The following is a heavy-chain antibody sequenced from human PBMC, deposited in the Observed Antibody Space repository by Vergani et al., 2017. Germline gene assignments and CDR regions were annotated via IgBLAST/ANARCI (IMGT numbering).Heavy chain of an antibody. V-gene: IGHV4-34*01. CDR2: INHSGST. J-gene: IGHJ6*02. D-gene: IGHD4-17*01. CDR1: GGSFSGYY. CDR3: ARILHYGDYASTYYYYGMDV. Sequence: QVQLQQWGAGLLKPSETLSLTCAVYGGSFSGYYWSWIRQPPGKGREWIGEINHSGSTNYNPSLKSRVTISVDTSKNQFSLKLSSVTAADTAVYYCARILHYGDYASTYYYYGMDVWGQGTTVTVSS.